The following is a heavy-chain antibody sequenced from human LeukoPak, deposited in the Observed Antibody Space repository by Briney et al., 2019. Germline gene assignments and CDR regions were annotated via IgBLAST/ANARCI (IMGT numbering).Heavy chain of an antibody. CDR1: GYTFTSYA. CDR3: AREGRYGDYAGY. D-gene: IGHD4-17*01. Sequence: ASVKVSCKASGYTFTSYAMHWVRQAPGQRLEWMGWINAGNGNTKYSQKFQGRVTITRDTSASTAYMELSSLRSEDTAVCYCAREGRYGDYAGYWGQGTLVTVSS. J-gene: IGHJ4*02. V-gene: IGHV1-3*01. CDR2: INAGNGNT.